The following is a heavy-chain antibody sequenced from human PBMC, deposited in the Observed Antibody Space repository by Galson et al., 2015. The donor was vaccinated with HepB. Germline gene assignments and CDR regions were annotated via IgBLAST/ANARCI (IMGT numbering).Heavy chain of an antibody. V-gene: IGHV3-66*01. CDR1: GFTVSSNY. J-gene: IGHJ4*02. Sequence: SLRLSCAASGFTVSSNYMSWVRQAPGKGLEWVSVIYSGGSTYYADSVKGRFTISRDNSKNTLYLQMNSLRAEDTAVYYCARDQSRLWFVYWGQGTLVTVSS. CDR3: ARDQSRLWFVY. D-gene: IGHD3-10*01. CDR2: IYSGGST.